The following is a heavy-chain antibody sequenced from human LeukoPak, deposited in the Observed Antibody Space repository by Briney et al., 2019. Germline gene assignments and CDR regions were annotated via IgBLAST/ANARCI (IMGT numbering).Heavy chain of an antibody. CDR2: IYYSGST. CDR1: GGSISSSSYY. V-gene: IGHV4-39*01. D-gene: IGHD3-16*02. J-gene: IGHJ4*02. CDR3: ARQTFGLHYDYVWGSDRSTRFDY. Sequence: SETLSLTCTVSGGSISSSSYYWGWIRQPPGKGLEWIGGIYYSGSTYYNPSLKSRVTISVDTSKNQFSLKLSSVTAADTAVYYCARQTFGLHYDYVWGSDRSTRFDYWGQGTLVTVSS.